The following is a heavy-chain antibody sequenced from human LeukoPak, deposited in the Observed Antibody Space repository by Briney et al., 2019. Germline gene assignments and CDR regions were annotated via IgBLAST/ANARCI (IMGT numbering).Heavy chain of an antibody. CDR2: IYYSGST. CDR1: GGSISSYY. D-gene: IGHD2-8*01. V-gene: IGHV4-59*01. J-gene: IGHJ3*02. Sequence: PSETLSLTCTVSGGSISSYYWSWIRQPPGKGLERIGYIYYSGSTNYNPSLKSRVTISVDTSKNQFSLKLSSVTAADTAVYYCARVNVRNAFDIWGQGTMVTVSS. CDR3: ARVNVRNAFDI.